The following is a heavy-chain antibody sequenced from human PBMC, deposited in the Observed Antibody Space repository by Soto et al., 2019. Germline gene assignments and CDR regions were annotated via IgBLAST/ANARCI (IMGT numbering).Heavy chain of an antibody. CDR3: AREEDPLTPYGSGSYYPDAASFDY. V-gene: IGHV3-30-3*01. CDR1: GFTFSSYA. D-gene: IGHD3-10*01. Sequence: PGGSLRLSCAASGFTFSSYAMHWVRQAPGKGLEWVAVISYDGSNKYYTDSVKGRFTISRDNSKNTLYLQMNSLRAEDTAVYYCAREEDPLTPYGSGSYYPDAASFDYWGQGTLVTVSS. CDR2: ISYDGSNK. J-gene: IGHJ4*02.